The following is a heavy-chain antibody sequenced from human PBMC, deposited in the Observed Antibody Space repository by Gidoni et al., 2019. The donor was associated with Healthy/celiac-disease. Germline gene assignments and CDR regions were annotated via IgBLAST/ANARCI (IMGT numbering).Heavy chain of an antibody. CDR1: GFTFSSYA. CDR2: IVGSGVST. D-gene: IGHD3-10*01. V-gene: IGHV3-23*01. CDR3: AKDGGVLLWFGEEKDLYFDL. Sequence: EVQLLESGGGLVQPGGSLRLSCAASGFTFSSYAMSWVRQAPGKGLEWVSAIVGSGVSTNYADAVKDRFTISRDNTKNTLYLQMNSLRAEDTAVYYCAKDGGVLLWFGEEKDLYFDLWGRGTLVTVSS. J-gene: IGHJ2*01.